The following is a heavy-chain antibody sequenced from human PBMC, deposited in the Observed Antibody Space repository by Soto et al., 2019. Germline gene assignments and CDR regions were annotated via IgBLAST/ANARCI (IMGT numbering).Heavy chain of an antibody. CDR1: GFTFSNAW. J-gene: IGHJ4*02. D-gene: IGHD2-2*01. CDR3: TQDIVVVPAAYGFDY. Sequence: GGSLRLSCAASGFTFSNAWMSWVRQAPGKGLEWVGRIKSKTDGGTTDYAAPVKGRFTISRDDSKNTLYLQMNSLKTEDTAVYYCTQDIVVVPAAYGFDYWGQGTLVTVSS. CDR2: IKSKTDGGTT. V-gene: IGHV3-15*01.